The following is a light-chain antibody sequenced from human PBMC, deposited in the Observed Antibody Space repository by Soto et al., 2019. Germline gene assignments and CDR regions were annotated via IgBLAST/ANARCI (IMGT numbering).Light chain of an antibody. CDR2: RTS. J-gene: IGKJ4*01. CDR1: QSISSN. V-gene: IGKV3-15*01. Sequence: EIVMTQSPATLSVSPGERATLSCSASQSISSNLAWYQQKPGQAPRLLMFRTSSRATGFPARFGGSGSGTEFNLTISSLQSEDFGVYYCQQYNNWPRATFGGGTKVEIK. CDR3: QQYNNWPRAT.